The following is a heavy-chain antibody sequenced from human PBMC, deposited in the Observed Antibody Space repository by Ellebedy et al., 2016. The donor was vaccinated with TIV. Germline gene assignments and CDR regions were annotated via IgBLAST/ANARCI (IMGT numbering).Heavy chain of an antibody. D-gene: IGHD5-18*01. CDR3: TTDPSGYSYGYSDY. CDR2: IKSKTDGGTT. CDR1: GFTFSNAW. J-gene: IGHJ4*02. Sequence: PGGSLRLSCAASGFTFSNAWMSRVRQAPGKGLEWVGRIKSKTDGGTTDYAAPVKGRFTISRDDSKNTLYLQMNSLKTEDTAVYYCTTDPSGYSYGYSDYWGQGTLVTVSS. V-gene: IGHV3-15*01.